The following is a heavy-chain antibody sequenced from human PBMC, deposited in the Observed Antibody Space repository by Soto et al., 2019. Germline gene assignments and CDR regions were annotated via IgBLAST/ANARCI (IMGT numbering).Heavy chain of an antibody. CDR2: INAGNGNT. CDR3: ARAGCSSTSCYGFYMDV. CDR1: GYTFTSSA. V-gene: IGHV1-3*01. J-gene: IGHJ6*03. Sequence: QVQLVQSGAEVKKPGASVKVSCKASGYTFTSSAMHWVRQAPGQRLEWMGWINAGNGNTKYSQKFQGRVTITRDTSASTAYMELSSLRSEDTAVYYCARAGCSSTSCYGFYMDVWGKGTTVTVSS. D-gene: IGHD2-2*01.